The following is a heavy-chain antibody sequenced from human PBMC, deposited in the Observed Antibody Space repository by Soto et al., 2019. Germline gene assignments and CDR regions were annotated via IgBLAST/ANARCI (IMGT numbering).Heavy chain of an antibody. V-gene: IGHV1-69*02. D-gene: IGHD2-2*02. Sequence: QVQLVQSGAEVKKPGSSVKASCKASGGTFSSYTISWVRQAPGQGLEWMGRIIPILGIADYAQKFQGRVTMTAEKTTSTAYMELGSLRSEDTAVYYCAMEYFSSTSCYRDYWGQGTLVTVSS. CDR2: IIPILGIA. CDR1: GGTFSSYT. J-gene: IGHJ4*02. CDR3: AMEYFSSTSCYRDY.